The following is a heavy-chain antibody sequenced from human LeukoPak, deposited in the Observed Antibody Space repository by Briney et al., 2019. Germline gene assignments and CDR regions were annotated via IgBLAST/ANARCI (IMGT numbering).Heavy chain of an antibody. CDR2: ISDDGSKK. Sequence: PGGSLRLSCAASGFTFSSYGMHWVRQAPGKGLEWVAVISDDGSKKFYADSVKGRFTISRDNSKKMLSLQMNSLRVEDTAVYYCAKVAGYYGSGSPTDYWGQGTLVTVSS. J-gene: IGHJ4*02. V-gene: IGHV3-30*18. CDR3: AKVAGYYGSGSPTDY. CDR1: GFTFSSYG. D-gene: IGHD3-10*01.